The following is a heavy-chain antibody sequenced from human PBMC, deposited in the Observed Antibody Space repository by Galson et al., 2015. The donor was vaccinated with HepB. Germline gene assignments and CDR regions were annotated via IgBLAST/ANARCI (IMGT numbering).Heavy chain of an antibody. CDR1: GFTFDDYA. CDR3: AKGQGRSIFGAASGY. V-gene: IGHV3-9*01. Sequence: SLRLSCAASGFTFDDYAMHWVRQAPGKGLEWVSGISWNSGSIGYADSVKGRFTISRDNAKNSLYLQMNSLRAEDTALYYCAKGQGRSIFGAASGYWGQGTLVTVSS. CDR2: ISWNSGSI. D-gene: IGHD3-3*01. J-gene: IGHJ4*02.